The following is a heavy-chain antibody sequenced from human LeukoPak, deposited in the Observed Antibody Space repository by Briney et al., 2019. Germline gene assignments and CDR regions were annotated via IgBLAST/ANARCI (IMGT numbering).Heavy chain of an antibody. Sequence: GGSLRLSCAVSGFTFSSYGMHWVRQAPGKGLEWVAVIWYDGSNKYYADSVKGRFTISRDNSKNTLYLQMNSLRAEDTAVYYCARDARISSSSWFDPWGQGTLVTVSS. V-gene: IGHV3-33*01. CDR1: GFTFSSYG. J-gene: IGHJ5*02. D-gene: IGHD6-6*01. CDR2: IWYDGSNK. CDR3: ARDARISSSSWFDP.